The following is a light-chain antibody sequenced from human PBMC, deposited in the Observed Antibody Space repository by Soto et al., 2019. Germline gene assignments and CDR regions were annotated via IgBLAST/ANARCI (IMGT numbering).Light chain of an antibody. CDR2: GAS. CDR1: QSVSSN. CDR3: QQYNNWPPIT. Sequence: EIVMTQSPATLSVSPGERATLSRRARQSVSSNLAWYQQKPGQAPRLLISGASTRATGVPDRFSGSGSGTDFTLTISRLEPEDFAVYYCQQYNNWPPITFGQGTRLEI. J-gene: IGKJ5*01. V-gene: IGKV3D-15*01.